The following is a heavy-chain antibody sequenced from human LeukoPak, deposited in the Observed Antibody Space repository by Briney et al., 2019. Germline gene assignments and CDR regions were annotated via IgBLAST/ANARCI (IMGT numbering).Heavy chain of an antibody. Sequence: KSSETLSLTCTVSGGSMSPYYWTWIRQPPGKGLEWIGYMYYSGSTNYNPSLKSRVTISVDTSKNQFSLKLSSVTAADTAVYYCARARSGYTDYWGQGTLVTVSS. CDR3: ARARSGYTDY. CDR1: GGSMSPYY. J-gene: IGHJ4*02. D-gene: IGHD3-22*01. CDR2: MYYSGST. V-gene: IGHV4-59*12.